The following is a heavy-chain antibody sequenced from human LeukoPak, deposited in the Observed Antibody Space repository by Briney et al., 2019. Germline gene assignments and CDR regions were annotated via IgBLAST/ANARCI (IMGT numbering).Heavy chain of an antibody. J-gene: IGHJ4*02. V-gene: IGHV1-2*02. D-gene: IGHD5-24*01. CDR1: GYTFAAYA. CDR2: ITPSDGA. CDR3: ATDRYGDGFAQFDY. Sequence: ASVKVSCKSSGYTFAAYAMHWARQAPGQGLEWMGWITPSDGANYAQKFQGRVTMTRDTSMSTAYMDLNRLTSYDTPTYSCATDRYGDGFAQFDYWGQGTLVTVSS.